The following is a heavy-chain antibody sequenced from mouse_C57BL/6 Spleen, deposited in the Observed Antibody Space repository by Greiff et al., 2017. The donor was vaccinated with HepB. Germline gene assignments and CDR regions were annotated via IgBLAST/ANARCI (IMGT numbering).Heavy chain of an antibody. V-gene: IGHV1-55*01. D-gene: IGHD2-5*01. CDR2: IYPGSGST. J-gene: IGHJ4*01. CDR1: GYTFTSYW. CDR3: ARWSPYSKRGYYAMDY. Sequence: QVQLQQPGAELVKPGASVKMSCKASGYTFTSYWITWVKQRPGQGLEWIGDIYPGSGSTNYNEKFKSKATLTVDTSSSTAYMQLSSLTSEDSAVYYGARWSPYSKRGYYAMDYWGQGTSVTVSS.